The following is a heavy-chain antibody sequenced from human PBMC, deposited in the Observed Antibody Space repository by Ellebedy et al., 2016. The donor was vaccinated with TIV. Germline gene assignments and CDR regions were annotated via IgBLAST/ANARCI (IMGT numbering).Heavy chain of an antibody. D-gene: IGHD1-26*01. CDR3: ARARRGLDAFDI. V-gene: IGHV1-46*01. Sequence: ASVKVSCXASGYTFTSYYMHWVRQAPGQGLEWMGIINPSGGSTSYALKFQGRVTMTRDTSTSTVYMELSSLRSEDTAVYYCARARRGLDAFDIWGQGTMVTVSS. J-gene: IGHJ3*02. CDR2: INPSGGST. CDR1: GYTFTSYY.